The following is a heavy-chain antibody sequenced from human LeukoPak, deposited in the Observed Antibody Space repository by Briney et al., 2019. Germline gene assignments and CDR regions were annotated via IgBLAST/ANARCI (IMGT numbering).Heavy chain of an antibody. V-gene: IGHV3-11*01. CDR2: ISSSGSTI. Sequence: GGSLRLSCAASGFTFSDYYMSWIRQAPGKGLEWVSYISSSGSTIYYADSVKGRFTITRDNAKNSLYLQMNSLRAEDTAVYYCARASYYDRYFDYWGQGTLVTVSS. J-gene: IGHJ4*02. CDR1: GFTFSDYY. CDR3: ARASYYDRYFDY. D-gene: IGHD3-22*01.